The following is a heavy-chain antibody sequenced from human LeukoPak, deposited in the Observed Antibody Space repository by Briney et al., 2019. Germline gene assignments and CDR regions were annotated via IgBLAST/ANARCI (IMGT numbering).Heavy chain of an antibody. CDR3: ARDWNRGEMATIEGHAFDI. CDR1: GGSISSGGYS. Sequence: PSQTLSLTCAVSGGSISSGGYSWSWIRQPPGKGLQWIGEIYHSGSTNYNPSLKSRVTISVDKSKNQFSLKLSSVTAADTAVYYCARDWNRGEMATIEGHAFDIWGQGTMVTVSS. V-gene: IGHV4-30-2*01. D-gene: IGHD5-24*01. CDR2: IYHSGST. J-gene: IGHJ3*02.